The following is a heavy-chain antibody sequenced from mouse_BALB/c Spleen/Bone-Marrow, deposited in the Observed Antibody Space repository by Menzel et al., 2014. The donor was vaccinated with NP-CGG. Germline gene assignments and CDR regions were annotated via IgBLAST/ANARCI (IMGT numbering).Heavy chain of an antibody. Sequence: EVQLQESGGGLVQPKVSLKLSCAASGFTFNTNAMNWVRQAPGKGLEWVARIRSKSNNYATYYADSVKDRFTISRDDSQNMLYLQMNNLKTEDTAMYYCVSGSYRFAYWGQGTLVTVSA. CDR2: IRSKSNNYAT. CDR1: GFTFNTNA. J-gene: IGHJ3*01. V-gene: IGHV10S3*01. D-gene: IGHD1-1*02. CDR3: VSGSYRFAY.